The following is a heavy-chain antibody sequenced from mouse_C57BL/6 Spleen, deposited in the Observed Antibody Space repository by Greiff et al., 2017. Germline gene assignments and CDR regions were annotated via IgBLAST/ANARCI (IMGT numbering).Heavy chain of an antibody. J-gene: IGHJ1*03. CDR3: ANYYGSSRGYFDV. CDR2: IHPNSGST. D-gene: IGHD1-1*01. V-gene: IGHV1-64*01. Sequence: QVQLQQPGAERVKPGASVKFSCKASGYTLTSYWMHWVKQRPGQGLEWIGMIHPNSGSTNYNEKFKRKATLTVDKSSSTAYMQLSSLTSEDSAVYYCANYYGSSRGYFDVWGTGTTVTVSS. CDR1: GYTLTSYW.